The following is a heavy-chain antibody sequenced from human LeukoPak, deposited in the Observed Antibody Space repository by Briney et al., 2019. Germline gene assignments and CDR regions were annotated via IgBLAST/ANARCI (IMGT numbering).Heavy chain of an antibody. CDR1: GFSFSTYD. D-gene: IGHD5-24*01. J-gene: IGHJ4*02. Sequence: GGSLRLSCVGSGFSFSTYDMGWVRQTPGKGLEWVSAISTTGGYTKDADSVKGRFPISRDNSQKTLFLQMHSLRAEDTAFYYCAKKPATIKFPFDIWGQGTLVILSP. CDR2: ISTTGGYT. CDR3: AKKPATIKFPFDI. V-gene: IGHV3-23*01.